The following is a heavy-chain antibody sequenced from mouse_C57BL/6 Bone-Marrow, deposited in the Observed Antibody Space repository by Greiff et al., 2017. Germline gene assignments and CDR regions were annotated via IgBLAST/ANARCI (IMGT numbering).Heavy chain of an antibody. V-gene: IGHV1-82*01. CDR2: IYPGDGDT. Sequence: VQLQQSGPELVKPGASVKISCKASGYAFSSSWMNWVKQRPGKGLEWIGRIYPGDGDTTYNGKFKGKATLTAAKSSSTAYMQRSSLTSEDAAVYFCARGIGRDYFDYWGQGTTLTVSS. CDR1: GYAFSSSW. CDR3: ARGIGRDYFDY. J-gene: IGHJ2*01.